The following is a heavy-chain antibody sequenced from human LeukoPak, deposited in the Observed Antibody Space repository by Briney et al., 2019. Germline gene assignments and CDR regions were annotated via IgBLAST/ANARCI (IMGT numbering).Heavy chain of an antibody. CDR3: ARESHETREDY. D-gene: IGHD1-1*01. V-gene: IGHV1-18*01. J-gene: IGHJ4*02. Sequence: ASVKVSCKASGYPFTNYGISWVRQAPGQGLEWMGWISANNGDTDYPPKLQDRVTMTTDTYTSTAYMELRSLRSDDTAMYYCARESHETREDYWGQGTLVTVSS. CDR1: GYPFTNYG. CDR2: ISANNGDT.